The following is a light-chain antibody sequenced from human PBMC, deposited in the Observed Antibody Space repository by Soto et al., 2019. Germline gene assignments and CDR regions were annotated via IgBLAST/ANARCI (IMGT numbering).Light chain of an antibody. V-gene: IGLV2-11*01. J-gene: IGLJ2*01. CDR1: SSDVGDYNY. CDR2: DVN. CDR3: AAWDDSLNGVV. Sequence: QSALTQPRSVSGSPGQSVTISCTGTSSDVGDYNYVSWYQQHPGKAPKLMIYDVNQRPSGVPDRFSGSKSGNTASLTISGLQAEDEADYYCAAWDDSLNGVVFGGGTKLTVL.